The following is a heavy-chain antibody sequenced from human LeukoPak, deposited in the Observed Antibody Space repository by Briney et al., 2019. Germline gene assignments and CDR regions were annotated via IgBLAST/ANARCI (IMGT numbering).Heavy chain of an antibody. CDR2: ISAYNGNT. Sequence: ASVKVSCKASGYTFTSYGINWVRQAPGQGLEWMGWISAYNGNTNYAQKLQGRVTMTTDTSTSTAYMELRSLRSDDTAVYYCARDGGYFDWSNNWFDPWGQGTLVTVSS. CDR1: GYTFTSYG. D-gene: IGHD3-9*01. V-gene: IGHV1-18*01. J-gene: IGHJ5*02. CDR3: ARDGGYFDWSNNWFDP.